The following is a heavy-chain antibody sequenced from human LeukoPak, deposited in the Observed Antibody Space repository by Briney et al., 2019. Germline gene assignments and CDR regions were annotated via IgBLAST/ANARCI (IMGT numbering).Heavy chain of an antibody. V-gene: IGHV4-59*01. CDR2: IYYSGST. J-gene: IGHJ3*02. CDR1: GGSISSYN. D-gene: IGHD3-22*01. CDR3: ARDWYYYDSSGYSIVGAFDI. Sequence: SETLSLTCTVSGGSISSYNWSWIRQPPGKGLEWIGYIYYSGSTNYYPSLKSRVTISVDTSKNQFSLKLSSVTAADTAVYYCARDWYYYDSSGYSIVGAFDIWGQGTMVTVSS.